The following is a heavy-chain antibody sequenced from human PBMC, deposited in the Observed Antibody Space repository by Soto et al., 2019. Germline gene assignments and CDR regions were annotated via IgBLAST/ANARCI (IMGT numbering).Heavy chain of an antibody. V-gene: IGHV1-46*01. D-gene: IGHD3-3*01. J-gene: IGHJ3*02. Sequence: ASLKVSCKASGYTFTSYYMHWVRQAPGQGLEWMGIINPSGGSTSYAQKFQGRVTMTRDTSTSTVYMERSSLRSEDTAVYYCARGGGYYDFWSGPMGAFDIWGQGTMVTVSS. CDR1: GYTFTSYY. CDR3: ARGGGYYDFWSGPMGAFDI. CDR2: INPSGGST.